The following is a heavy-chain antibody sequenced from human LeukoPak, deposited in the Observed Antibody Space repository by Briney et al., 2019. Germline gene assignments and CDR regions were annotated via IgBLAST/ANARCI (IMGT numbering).Heavy chain of an antibody. V-gene: IGHV3-48*01. CDR2: ISASSTII. J-gene: IGHJ4*02. D-gene: IGHD6-13*01. Sequence: GGSLRLSCVGSGFTFSGNSMNWVRQAPGRGLEWVSHISASSTIIHYADSVKGRVTISRDNAKNSVFLQMNRLRVEDTAVYYCTTSRHSSSWYYNDYWGQGIQFTVS. CDR1: GFTFSGNS. CDR3: TTSRHSSSWYYNDY.